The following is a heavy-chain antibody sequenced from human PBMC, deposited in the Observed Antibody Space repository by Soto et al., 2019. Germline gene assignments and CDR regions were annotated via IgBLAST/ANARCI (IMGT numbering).Heavy chain of an antibody. CDR2: INHSGST. Sequence: SETLSLTCAVYGGSFSGYYWSWIRQPPGKGLEWIGEINHSGSTNYNPALKSRVTISVDTSKNQFSLELSSVTAADTAVYYCARGLVTIFGVVNNWFDPWGQGTLVTVSS. J-gene: IGHJ5*02. V-gene: IGHV4-34*01. CDR1: GGSFSGYY. D-gene: IGHD3-3*01. CDR3: ARGLVTIFGVVNNWFDP.